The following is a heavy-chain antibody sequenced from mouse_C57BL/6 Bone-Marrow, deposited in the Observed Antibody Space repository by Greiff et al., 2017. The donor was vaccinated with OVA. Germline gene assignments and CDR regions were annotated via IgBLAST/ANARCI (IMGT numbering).Heavy chain of an antibody. V-gene: IGHV6-6*01. CDR2: IRNKANNHAT. D-gene: IGHD1-1*01. J-gene: IGHJ2*01. CDR1: GFTFSDAW. CDR3: TRRGYYGTFDY. Sequence: EVQLVESGGGLVQPGGSMKLSCAASGFTFSDAWMDWVRQSPEKGLEWVAEIRNKANNHATYYAESVKGRFTISRDDSKSSVYLQMNSLRAEDTGIYYCTRRGYYGTFDYWGQGTTLTVSS.